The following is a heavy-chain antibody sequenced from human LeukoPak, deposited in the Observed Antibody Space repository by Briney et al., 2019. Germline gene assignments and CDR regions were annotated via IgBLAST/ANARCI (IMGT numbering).Heavy chain of an antibody. CDR2: IKQDGSEK. D-gene: IGHD2-15*01. V-gene: IGHV3-7*01. CDR3: AKRFRYCSGGSCYTGTGANYYYYYMDV. J-gene: IGHJ6*03. CDR1: GFTFSSYW. Sequence: GGSLRLSCAASGFTFSSYWMSWVRQAPGKGLEWVANIKQDGSEKYYVDSVKGRFTISRDNAKNSLYLQMNSLRAEDTAVYYCAKRFRYCSGGSCYTGTGANYYYYYMDVWGKGTTVTVS.